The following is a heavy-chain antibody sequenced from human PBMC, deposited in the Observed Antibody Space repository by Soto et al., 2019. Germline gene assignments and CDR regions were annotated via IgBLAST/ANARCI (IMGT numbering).Heavy chain of an antibody. J-gene: IGHJ3*02. CDR3: ARGANDHNAFDI. V-gene: IGHV3-23*01. Sequence: SLRLSCAASGFTFSSYAMSWGRQAPGKGLEWVSAISGSGGSTYYADSVKGRFTISRDNSKNTLYLQMNSLRAEDTAVYYCARGANDHNAFDIWGQGTMVTVSS. CDR2: ISGSGGST. CDR1: GFTFSSYA. D-gene: IGHD1-20*01.